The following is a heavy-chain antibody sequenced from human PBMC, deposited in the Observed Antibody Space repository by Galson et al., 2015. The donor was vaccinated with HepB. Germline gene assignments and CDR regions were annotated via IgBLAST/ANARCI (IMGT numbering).Heavy chain of an antibody. CDR2: ISTSTGNT. D-gene: IGHD4-11*01. CDR1: GYSFDNYG. CDR3: ARLVTTWGFDI. Sequence: SVKVSCKASGYSFDNYGIAWVRQAPGQGLEWMAWISTSTGNTGYAQNLQGRLTLTTDTSATTAHMDLRSLTFNDTAVYYCARLVTTWGFDIWGQGTLVTVSS. J-gene: IGHJ3*02. V-gene: IGHV1-18*01.